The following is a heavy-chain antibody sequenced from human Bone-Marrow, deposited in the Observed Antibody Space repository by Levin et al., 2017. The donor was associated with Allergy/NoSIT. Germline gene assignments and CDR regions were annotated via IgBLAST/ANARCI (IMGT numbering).Heavy chain of an antibody. CDR1: GYTFSIYW. CDR3: ARRQYYYDSTGYYYYFDY. J-gene: IGHJ4*02. Sequence: GESLKISCEGSGYTFSIYWIAWVRQMPGKGLEWVGLIYPDDSDTRYSPSFQGQVTISADKSISTAYLQWSSLKASDTAMYYCARRQYYYDSTGYYYYFDYWGQGTLVTVSS. V-gene: IGHV5-51*01. D-gene: IGHD3-22*01. CDR2: IYPDDSDT.